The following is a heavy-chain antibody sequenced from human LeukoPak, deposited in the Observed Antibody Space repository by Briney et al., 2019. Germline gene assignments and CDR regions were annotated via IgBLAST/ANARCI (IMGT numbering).Heavy chain of an antibody. V-gene: IGHV3-49*03. Sequence: PGPLLILSCTSAGFTFGDYAMWFLRPAPEEGQGWVGIIRSNAYGGTTEYAASVKGRFTISRDDFKSIAYQQMISLKTEGTAVYYCTRGLIGDDFCSGYYPYYFDYWGQGTLVTVSS. CDR1: GFTFGDYA. D-gene: IGHD3-3*01. J-gene: IGHJ4*02. CDR2: IRSNAYGGTT. CDR3: TRGLIGDDFCSGYYPYYFDY.